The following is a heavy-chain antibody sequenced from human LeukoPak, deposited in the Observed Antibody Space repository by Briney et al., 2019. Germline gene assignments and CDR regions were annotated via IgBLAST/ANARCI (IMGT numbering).Heavy chain of an antibody. D-gene: IGHD2-15*01. V-gene: IGHV3-21*01. Sequence: PGGSLRLSCAASGFTFSSYSMNWVRQAPGKGLEWVSSISSSSSYIYYADSVKGRFTISRDNSKNTLYLQMNSLRAEDTAVYYCARADRSVVAAYYWGQGTLVTVSS. CDR1: GFTFSSYS. CDR3: ARADRSVVAAYY. J-gene: IGHJ4*02. CDR2: ISSSSSYI.